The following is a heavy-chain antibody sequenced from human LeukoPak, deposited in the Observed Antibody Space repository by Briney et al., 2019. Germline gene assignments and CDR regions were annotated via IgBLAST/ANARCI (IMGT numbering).Heavy chain of an antibody. CDR3: ARRPGAAGYYYDSSGYSNPLDY. CDR2: INHSGST. CDR1: GGSFSGYY. V-gene: IGHV4-34*01. J-gene: IGHJ4*01. D-gene: IGHD3-22*01. Sequence: SETLSLTCAVYGGSFSGYYWSWIRQPPGKGLEWIGEINHSGSTNYNPSLKSRVTISVDTSKNQFSLKLSSVTAADTAVYYCARRPGAAGYYYDSSGYSNPLDYWGQEPWSPSPQ.